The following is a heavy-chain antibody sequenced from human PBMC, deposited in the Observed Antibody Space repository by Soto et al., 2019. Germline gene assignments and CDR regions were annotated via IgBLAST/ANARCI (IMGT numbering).Heavy chain of an antibody. D-gene: IGHD3-3*01. CDR2: IYYSGST. CDR3: ARGPGLRFLEWLLGAFDI. V-gene: IGHV4-59*01. J-gene: IGHJ3*02. CDR1: GGSISSYY. Sequence: SETLSLTCTDSGGSISSYYWSWIRQPPGKGLEWIGYIYYSGSTNYNPSLKSRVTISVDTSKNQFSLKLSSVTAADTAVYYCARGPGLRFLEWLLGAFDIWGQGTMVTVSS.